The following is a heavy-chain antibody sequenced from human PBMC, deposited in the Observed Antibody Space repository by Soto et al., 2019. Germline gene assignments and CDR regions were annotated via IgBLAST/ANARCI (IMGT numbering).Heavy chain of an antibody. Sequence: SETRSLTCTVSGGSTSRDYWSWIRQPPGKGLEWIGYIYYSGSTNYNPSLKSRVTISVDTSKNQFSLKLSSVTAADTAVYYCATYSSGSLFVYWGQGTLVTVS. V-gene: IGHV4-59*01. CDR2: IYYSGST. CDR1: GGSTSRDY. J-gene: IGHJ4*02. D-gene: IGHD6-19*01. CDR3: ATYSSGSLFVY.